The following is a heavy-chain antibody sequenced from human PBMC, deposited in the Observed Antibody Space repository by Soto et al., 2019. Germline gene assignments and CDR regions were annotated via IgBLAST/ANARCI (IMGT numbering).Heavy chain of an antibody. J-gene: IGHJ4*02. V-gene: IGHV4-31*03. CDR1: GGPFPNGGYY. D-gene: IGHD3-16*01. CDR2: THSSGDT. CDR3: ARGDSQVSSVFDY. Sequence: SETLSLTCTVPGGPFPNGGYYWSWIRQEPGKGLEWIGYTHSSGDTSYNPFLRSRVTISTDTSKTQFSLRLRSVTSADTAVYYCARGDSQVSSVFDYWGQGMLVTVS.